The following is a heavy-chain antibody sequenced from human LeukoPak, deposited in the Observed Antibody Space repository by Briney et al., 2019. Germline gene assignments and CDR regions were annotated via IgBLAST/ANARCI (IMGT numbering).Heavy chain of an antibody. CDR2: IYYSGST. CDR3: ARDKQNFWSGYYTYDAFDI. V-gene: IGHV4-61*01. J-gene: IGHJ3*02. Sequence: SETLSLTCTVSGGSISSSSYYWGWIRQPPGKGLEWIGYIYYSGSTNYNPSLKSRVTISVDTSKNQFSLRLSSVTAADTAVYYCARDKQNFWSGYYTYDAFDIWGQGTMVTVSS. D-gene: IGHD3-3*01. CDR1: GGSISSSSYY.